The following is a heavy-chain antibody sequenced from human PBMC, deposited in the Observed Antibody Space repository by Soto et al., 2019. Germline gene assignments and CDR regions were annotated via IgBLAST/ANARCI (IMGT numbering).Heavy chain of an antibody. CDR2: IYYSGST. Sequence: PSETLSLTCTVSGGSISSGGYYWSWIRQHPGKGLEWIGYIYYSGSTYYNPSLKSRVTISVDTSKNQFSLKLSSVTAADTAVYYCAAYSWGVTTLPTDWYNWFDPWGQGTLVTVSS. J-gene: IGHJ5*02. CDR1: GGSISSGGYY. CDR3: AAYSWGVTTLPTDWYNWFDP. V-gene: IGHV4-31*03. D-gene: IGHD4-17*01.